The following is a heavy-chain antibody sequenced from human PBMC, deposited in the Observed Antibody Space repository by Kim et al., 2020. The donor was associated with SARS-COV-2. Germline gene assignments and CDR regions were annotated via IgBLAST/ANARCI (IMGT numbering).Heavy chain of an antibody. CDR2: INPTGGTT. J-gene: IGHJ4*02. Sequence: ASVKVSCKASGYTFGTYYIHWVRQAPGQGLEWMGIINPTGGTTIYAQQFQSRVTMTRDTSTSTFYMELSSLKSEDTAVYFCASHLDIVTSDYMVYWGQGTLVTASS. CDR3: ASHLDIVTSDYMVY. V-gene: IGHV1-46*01. D-gene: IGHD3-9*01. CDR1: GYTFGTYY.